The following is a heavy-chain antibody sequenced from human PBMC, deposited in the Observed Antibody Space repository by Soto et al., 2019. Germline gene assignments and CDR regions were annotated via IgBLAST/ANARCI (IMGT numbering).Heavy chain of an antibody. V-gene: IGHV3-13*01. D-gene: IGHD5-18*01. CDR3: ATSGYSYGALDY. J-gene: IGHJ4*02. Sequence: GGSLRLSCAASGFTFSSYDMHWVRQATGKGLEWVSAIGTAGDTYYPGSVKGRFTISRENAKNSLYLQMNSLRAEDTAVYYCATSGYSYGALDYWGQGTLVTVSS. CDR2: IGTAGDT. CDR1: GFTFSSYD.